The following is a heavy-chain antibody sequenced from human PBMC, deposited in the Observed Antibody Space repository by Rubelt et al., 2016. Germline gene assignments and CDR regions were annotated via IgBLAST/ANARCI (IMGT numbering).Heavy chain of an antibody. CDR3: ARGGDMDV. CDR2: IYSTSDA. J-gene: IGHJ6*02. CDR1: GFTFSSDV. V-gene: IGHV3-NL1*01. D-gene: IGHD3-16*01. Sequence: QVELVESGGGVVQPGRPLRLSCVTSGFTFSSDVMHWVRQAPGKGLEWVSLIYSTSDAYYTDSVRGRFTISRDNSKNTLYLHMNSLRPEDTAVYYCARGGDMDVWGQGTTVTVSS.